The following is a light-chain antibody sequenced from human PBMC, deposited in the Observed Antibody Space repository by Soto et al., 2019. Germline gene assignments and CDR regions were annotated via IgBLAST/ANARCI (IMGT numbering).Light chain of an antibody. V-gene: IGKV3-20*01. Sequence: EIVLTQSPGTLSVSPGERATLSCRASQSVSTSYLAWYQQKPGQAPRLLIHGASSRASGIPDRLSGSGSGTDFTLTISRLEPEDFAVYYCQQFGSSPYTFGQGTKVDIK. CDR3: QQFGSSPYT. CDR2: GAS. CDR1: QSVSTSY. J-gene: IGKJ2*01.